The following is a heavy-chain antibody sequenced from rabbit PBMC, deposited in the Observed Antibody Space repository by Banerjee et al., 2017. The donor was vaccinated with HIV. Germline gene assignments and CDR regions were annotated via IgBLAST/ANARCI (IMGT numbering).Heavy chain of an antibody. CDR3: VRDHSYYDHGKFDL. Sequence: QSLEESGGDLVKPGASLTLTCKASGFSFSSDYDMCWVRQAPGKGLEWIACIYTGIGSTDYATWAKGRFTISKTSSTTVTLQMTSLTAADTATYFCVRDHSYYDHGKFDLWGPGTPSPS. CDR2: IYTGIGST. CDR1: GFSFSSDYD. V-gene: IGHV1S40*01. J-gene: IGHJ4*01. D-gene: IGHD2-1*01.